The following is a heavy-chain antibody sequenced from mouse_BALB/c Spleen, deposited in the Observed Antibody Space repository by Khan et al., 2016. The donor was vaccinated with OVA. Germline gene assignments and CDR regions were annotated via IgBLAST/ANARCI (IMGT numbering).Heavy chain of an antibody. CDR3: ARMDTTSLDF. CDR1: GYTFTDFY. CDR2: IYPGSGNT. J-gene: IGHJ2*02. D-gene: IGHD2-3*01. Sequence: QVQLQQSGTELARPGASVKLSCKASGYTFTDFYITWVKQRTGQDLEWIGEIYPGSGNTYYNEKFKGKATLTADKSSNTAYMQLSSLTSEDSAVLFCARMDTTSLDFWGQGTSLTVSS. V-gene: IGHV1-77*01.